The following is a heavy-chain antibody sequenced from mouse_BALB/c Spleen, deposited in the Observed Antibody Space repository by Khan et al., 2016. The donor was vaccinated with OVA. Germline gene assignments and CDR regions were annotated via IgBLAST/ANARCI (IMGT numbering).Heavy chain of an antibody. CDR1: GYSITSNYA. CDR2: ISYSGST. D-gene: IGHD1-1*01. V-gene: IGHV3-2*02. Sequence: EVQLVESGPGLVKPSQSLSLTCTVTGYSITSNYAWNWIRQFPGNKLEWMGYISYSGSTNYNPSLKSRISITRDTSKNQFFLQLNSVTTDDTATYYCARGNYYGYAMDYWGQGTSITVSS. J-gene: IGHJ4*01. CDR3: ARGNYYGYAMDY.